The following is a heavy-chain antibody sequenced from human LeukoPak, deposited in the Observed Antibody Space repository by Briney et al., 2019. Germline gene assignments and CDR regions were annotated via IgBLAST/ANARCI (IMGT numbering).Heavy chain of an antibody. CDR1: GFTFSSYA. CDR3: AKIHRGSTAPEDY. V-gene: IGHV3-23*01. D-gene: IGHD5/OR15-5a*01. Sequence: PGGSLRLSCAAPGFTFSSYAMSWVRQAPGKGLEWVSAISGSGGSTYYADSVKGRFTISRDNSKNTLYLQMNSLRAEDTAVYYCAKIHRGSTAPEDYWGQGTLVTVSS. J-gene: IGHJ4*02. CDR2: ISGSGGST.